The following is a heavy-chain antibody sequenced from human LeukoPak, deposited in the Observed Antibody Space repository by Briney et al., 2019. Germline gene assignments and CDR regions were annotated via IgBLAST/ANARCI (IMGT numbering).Heavy chain of an antibody. D-gene: IGHD5-18*01. CDR2: ISGAGDIT. J-gene: IGHJ4*02. CDR1: GFIFPTYA. Sequence: PGGSLRLSCAASGFIFPTYAMTWVRQAPGKGLEWVSAISGAGDITYYADSVRGRFTVSRDNSKNTLYLQIDRLRVDDTAIYYCAKVDVQTACFDYWGQGILVTVSS. V-gene: IGHV3-23*01. CDR3: AKVDVQTACFDY.